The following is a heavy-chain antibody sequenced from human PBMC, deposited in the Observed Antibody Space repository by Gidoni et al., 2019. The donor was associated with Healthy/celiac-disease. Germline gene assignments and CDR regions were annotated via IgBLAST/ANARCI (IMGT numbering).Heavy chain of an antibody. CDR3: ARDGGTTKYYGMDV. CDR1: GYTFTSYY. V-gene: IGHV1-46*01. CDR2: INPSGGST. D-gene: IGHD1-1*01. Sequence: QVQLVQSGAEVKKPGASVQFSCKASGYTFTSYYMHWVRQAPGQGLEWMGIINPSGGSTSYAQKFQGRVTMTRDTSTSTVYMELSSLRSEDTAVYYGARDGGTTKYYGMDVWGQGTTVTVSS. J-gene: IGHJ6*02.